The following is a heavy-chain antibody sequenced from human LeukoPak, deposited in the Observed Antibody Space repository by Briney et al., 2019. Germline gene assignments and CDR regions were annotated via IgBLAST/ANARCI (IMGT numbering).Heavy chain of an antibody. D-gene: IGHD1-14*01. CDR3: ARGPPTRRYYYYMDV. V-gene: IGHV4-59*01. Sequence: SETLSLTCTVSGGSISSYYWSWIRQPPGKGLEWIGYIYYSGSTNYNPSLKSRVTISVDTSKNQFSLKLSSVTAADTAVYYCARGPPTRRYYYYMDVWGKGTTVTVSS. CDR2: IYYSGST. CDR1: GGSISSYY. J-gene: IGHJ6*03.